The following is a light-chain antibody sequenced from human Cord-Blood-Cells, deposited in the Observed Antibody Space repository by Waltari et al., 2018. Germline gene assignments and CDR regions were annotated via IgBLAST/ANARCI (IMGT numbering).Light chain of an antibody. CDR3: SSYTSSSTPVV. J-gene: IGLJ2*01. Sequence: QSVLTQPASVSGSPGQSLTISCTGTSSDVGASNYFSWYQQHPGKAPKLMIYEVSNRPSGVSNRFSGSKSGNTASLTISGLQAEDEADYYCSSYTSSSTPVVFGGGTKLTVL. CDR2: EVS. V-gene: IGLV2-14*01. CDR1: SSDVGASNY.